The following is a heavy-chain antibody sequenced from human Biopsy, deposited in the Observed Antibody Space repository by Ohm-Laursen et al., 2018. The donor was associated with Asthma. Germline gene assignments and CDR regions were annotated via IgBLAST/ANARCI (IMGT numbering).Heavy chain of an antibody. CDR1: GYTFNSAG. Sequence: GSVQVSCKASGYTFNSAGITWVRQAPGQGLEWMGWISVYNGNTKVAQKLQDRATMITDTSTSTAYMGLRSLRSDDTAVYFCARAVDYSHYYGIDVWGQGTTVTVS. CDR2: ISVYNGNT. CDR3: ARAVDYSHYYGIDV. V-gene: IGHV1-18*01. J-gene: IGHJ6*02. D-gene: IGHD3-10*01.